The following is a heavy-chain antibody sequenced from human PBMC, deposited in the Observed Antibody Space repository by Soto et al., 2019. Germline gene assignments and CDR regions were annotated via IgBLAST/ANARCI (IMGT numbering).Heavy chain of an antibody. D-gene: IGHD4-17*01. CDR3: ARDLAGWYGDLIWFDP. CDR1: GYTFTSYG. V-gene: IGHV1-18*01. CDR2: ISAYNGNT. Sequence: ASRKVSCKASGYTFTSYGISWVRQAPGQGLEWMGWISAYNGNTNYAQKLQGRVTMTTDTSTSTAYMELRSLRSDDTAVYYCARDLAGWYGDLIWFDPWGQGTLVPV. J-gene: IGHJ5*02.